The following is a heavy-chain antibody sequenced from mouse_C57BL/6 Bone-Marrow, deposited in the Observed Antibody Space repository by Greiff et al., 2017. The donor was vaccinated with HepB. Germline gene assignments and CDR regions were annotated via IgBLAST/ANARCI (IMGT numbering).Heavy chain of an antibody. Sequence: EVQLQQSGPELVKPGASVKMSCKASGYTFTDYNIHWVKQSHGKSLEWIGYINPNNGGTSYNQKFKGKATLTVNKSSSTAYMELRSLTSEDSAVYYCASGVGTSPFAYWGQGTLVTVSA. D-gene: IGHD5-1*01. V-gene: IGHV1-22*01. CDR3: ASGVGTSPFAY. J-gene: IGHJ3*01. CDR1: GYTFTDYN. CDR2: INPNNGGT.